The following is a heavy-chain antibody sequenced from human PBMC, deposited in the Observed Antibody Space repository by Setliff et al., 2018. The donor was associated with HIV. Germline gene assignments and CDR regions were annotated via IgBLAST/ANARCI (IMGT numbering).Heavy chain of an antibody. CDR1: GDSITSYF. CDR2: VRYSGNT. D-gene: IGHD3-22*01. V-gene: IGHV4-59*12. CDR3: ARAYFYDTRGPYYFDR. J-gene: IGHJ4*02. Sequence: SETLSLTCSVYGDSITSYFWSWIRQSPGRGLEWIGYVRYSGNTNYNPSLKSRVTISVDTSKNQFSLKLSSVTAADTAVYYCARAYFYDTRGPYYFDRWGQGTLVTVSS.